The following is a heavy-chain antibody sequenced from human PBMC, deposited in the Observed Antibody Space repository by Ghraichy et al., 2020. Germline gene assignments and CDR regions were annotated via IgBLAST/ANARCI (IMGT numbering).Heavy chain of an antibody. D-gene: IGHD4-11*01. V-gene: IGHV2-5*02. CDR3: VHRFPEHTDYKDVGWFDP. J-gene: IGHJ5*02. CDR1: GFSLTTPAVG. Sequence: SGPTLVKPTQTLTLTCTFSGFSLTTPAVGVGWIRQPPGKALEWLALIYWDDDKRYSPSLKSRLTITKDTSKNQVVLTMTNMDPVDTATYYCVHRFPEHTDYKDVGWFDPWGQGTLVTVSS. CDR2: IYWDDDK.